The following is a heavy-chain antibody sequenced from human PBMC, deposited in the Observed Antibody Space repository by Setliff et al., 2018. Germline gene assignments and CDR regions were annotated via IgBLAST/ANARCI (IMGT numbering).Heavy chain of an antibody. CDR2: IFYSGDT. Sequence: PSETLSLTCAVSGGSVTSHYWSWIRQPPGKGLEWIGFIFYSGDTNSNPSLKSRVTMSVDTSKNQLSLTLSSVTAADTAVYYCVREGYSEYFQDWGRGTLVTVSS. CDR1: GGSVTSHY. J-gene: IGHJ1*01. D-gene: IGHD1-1*01. V-gene: IGHV4-59*02. CDR3: VREGYSEYFQD.